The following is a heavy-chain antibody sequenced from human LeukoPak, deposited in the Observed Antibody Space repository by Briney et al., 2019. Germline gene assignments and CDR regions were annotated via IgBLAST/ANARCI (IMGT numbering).Heavy chain of an antibody. Sequence: PGGSLRLSCAASGFAFNTYAMHWVRQAPGQGLEWVALIWHDGSHKFYSNSVRGQFTISRDNSKNTVSLQMNSLRAEDTAVYYCARERNWNYGPNWFDPWGQGTLVTVSS. J-gene: IGHJ5*02. CDR3: ARERNWNYGPNWFDP. D-gene: IGHD1-7*01. V-gene: IGHV3-30*02. CDR2: IWHDGSHK. CDR1: GFAFNTYA.